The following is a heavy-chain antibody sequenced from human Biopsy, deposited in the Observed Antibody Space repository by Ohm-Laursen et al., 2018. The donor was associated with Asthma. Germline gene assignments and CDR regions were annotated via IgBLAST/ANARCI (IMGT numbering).Heavy chain of an antibody. CDR1: GGSISSFY. V-gene: IGHV4-59*07. D-gene: IGHD6-19*01. CDR2: VYWTGST. Sequence: SDTLSLTCSVYGGSISSFYWSWIRQSPEKGLEWMGYVYWTGSTNYNPSLKSRIPMSVDTSKNRMFLELTSVTAADTAIYYCVRAVRNEQWLAPFDYWGQGKPVTVSS. J-gene: IGHJ4*02. CDR3: VRAVRNEQWLAPFDY.